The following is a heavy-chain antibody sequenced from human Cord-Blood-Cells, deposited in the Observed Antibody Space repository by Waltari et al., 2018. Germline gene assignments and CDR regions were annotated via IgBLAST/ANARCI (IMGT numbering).Heavy chain of an antibody. CDR2: INHSGRT. CDR1: GGSFSGYY. D-gene: IGHD2-21*02. Sequence: QVQLQQWGAGLLKPSETLSLTCAVYGGSFSGYYWSWIRQPPGKGLEWIGEINHSGRTNDSPSLKSRVTISVDTSKNQFSLKLSSVTAADTAVYYCARLPTHCGGDCYSLYYFDYWGQGTLVTVSS. CDR3: ARLPTHCGGDCYSLYYFDY. V-gene: IGHV4-34*01. J-gene: IGHJ4*02.